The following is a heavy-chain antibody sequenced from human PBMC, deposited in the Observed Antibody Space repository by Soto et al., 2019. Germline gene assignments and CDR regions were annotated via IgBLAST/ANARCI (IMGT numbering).Heavy chain of an antibody. CDR1: GGTSSSYA. CDR2: IIPIFGTA. Sequence: ASVKVSCKASGGTSSSYAISWVRQAPGQGLEWMGGIIPIFGTANYAQKFQGRVTITADESTSTAYMELSSLRSEDTAVYYCARDSGYESNWFDPWGQGTLVTVSS. J-gene: IGHJ5*02. V-gene: IGHV1-69*13. D-gene: IGHD5-12*01. CDR3: ARDSGYESNWFDP.